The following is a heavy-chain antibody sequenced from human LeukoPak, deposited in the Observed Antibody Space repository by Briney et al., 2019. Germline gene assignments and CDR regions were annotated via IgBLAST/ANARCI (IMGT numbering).Heavy chain of an antibody. Sequence: GGSLRLSCEASRLTCRSYGMHSVREAPVKELEWVAFIRYDGSNKYYADSVKGRLTISRDNSKNTLYLQMNSLRAEDTAVYYCAKGRIAAAGHHYWGQGTLVTVSS. J-gene: IGHJ4*02. V-gene: IGHV3-30*02. CDR3: AKGRIAAAGHHY. CDR2: IRYDGSNK. CDR1: RLTCRSYG. D-gene: IGHD6-13*01.